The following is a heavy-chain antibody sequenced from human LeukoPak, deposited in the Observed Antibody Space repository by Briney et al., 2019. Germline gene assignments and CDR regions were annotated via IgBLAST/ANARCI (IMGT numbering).Heavy chain of an antibody. Sequence: PSETLSLTCTVSGGSISSYYWSWIRQPPGKGLEWIGYIYYSGSTNYNPSLKSRVTISVDTSKNQFSLKLSSVTAADTAVCYCARAAPGFTYYYDSSGYYLDAFDIWGQGTMVTVSS. V-gene: IGHV4-59*01. CDR2: IYYSGST. J-gene: IGHJ3*02. CDR3: ARAAPGFTYYYDSSGYYLDAFDI. D-gene: IGHD3-22*01. CDR1: GGSISSYY.